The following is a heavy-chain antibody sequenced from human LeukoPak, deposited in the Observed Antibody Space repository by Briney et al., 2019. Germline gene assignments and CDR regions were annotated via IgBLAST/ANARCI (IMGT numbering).Heavy chain of an antibody. V-gene: IGHV1-18*01. D-gene: IGHD1-26*01. Sequence: ASVTVSCKASGYTFTSYGISWVRQAPGQGLEWMGWISAYNGTTNYAQKLQGRVTMTTDTSTSTAYMELRSLRSDDTAVYYCARRSGSYYGDDYWGQGILVTVSS. CDR3: ARRSGSYYGDDY. J-gene: IGHJ4*02. CDR1: GYTFTSYG. CDR2: ISAYNGTT.